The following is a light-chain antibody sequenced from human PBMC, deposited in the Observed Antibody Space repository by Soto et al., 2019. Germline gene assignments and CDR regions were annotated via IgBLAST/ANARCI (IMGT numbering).Light chain of an antibody. Sequence: EKAMTQSPAILSVSPGERATLSCRASQSVSSNLAWYQQKLGQAPRLLIYGASTRDTGIPARFSGSGSGTEFTLTISSLQSEDFAVYYCQQYNNWPLTFGGGTKVEIK. CDR2: GAS. J-gene: IGKJ4*01. V-gene: IGKV3-15*01. CDR3: QQYNNWPLT. CDR1: QSVSSN.